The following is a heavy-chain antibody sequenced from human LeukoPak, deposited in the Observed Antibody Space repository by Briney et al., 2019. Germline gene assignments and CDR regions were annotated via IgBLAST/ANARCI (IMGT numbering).Heavy chain of an antibody. CDR2: ISSSGSTI. Sequence: GGSLRLSCAASGFTFSSYEMNWVRQAPGKGLEWVSYISSSGSTIYYADSVKGRFTISRDNAKNSLYLQMNSLRAEDTAVYYCAKDGIIAAAAPYYMDVWGKGTTVTISS. CDR3: AKDGIIAAAAPYYMDV. CDR1: GFTFSSYE. D-gene: IGHD6-13*01. J-gene: IGHJ6*03. V-gene: IGHV3-48*03.